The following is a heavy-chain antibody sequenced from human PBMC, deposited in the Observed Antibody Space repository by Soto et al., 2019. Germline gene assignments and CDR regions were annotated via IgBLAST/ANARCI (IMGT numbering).Heavy chain of an antibody. V-gene: IGHV3-30*02. Sequence: DSVKGRLTISRDNSKNTLYLQINSLRAEDTAVYYCAKSYYDILTTYYGRSPFDYWGQGTLVTVSS. D-gene: IGHD3-9*01. CDR3: AKSYYDILTTYYGRSPFDY. J-gene: IGHJ4*02.